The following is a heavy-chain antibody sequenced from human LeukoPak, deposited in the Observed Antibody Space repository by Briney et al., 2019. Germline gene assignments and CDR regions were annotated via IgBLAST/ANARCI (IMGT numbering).Heavy chain of an antibody. J-gene: IGHJ1*01. CDR1: GGTFSSYA. Sequence: ASVKVSCKASGGTFSSYAISWVRQAPGPGLEWMGGVIPSLRTRNYAQKFQDRVTMTTDESTSTAYMELRSLRSDDTAVYYCARVYNPPLYFQHWGQGTLVTVSS. CDR3: ARVYNPPLYFQH. CDR2: VIPSLRTR. V-gene: IGHV1-69*05. D-gene: IGHD1-1*01.